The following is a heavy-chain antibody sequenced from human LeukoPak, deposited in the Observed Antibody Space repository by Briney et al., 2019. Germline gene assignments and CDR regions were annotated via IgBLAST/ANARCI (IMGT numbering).Heavy chain of an antibody. CDR3: AIIDFGGDY. CDR1: GFTVRSKH. V-gene: IGHV3-66*01. J-gene: IGHJ4*02. Sequence: GGSLRLSCAASGFTVRSKHMSWVRQAPGKGLEWVSVIHSGGTTYYADSVKGRFTISRDTSKNTLYLQMNSLRAEDTAVYYCAIIDFGGDYWGRGTLVTVSS. CDR2: IHSGGTT. D-gene: IGHD4-23*01.